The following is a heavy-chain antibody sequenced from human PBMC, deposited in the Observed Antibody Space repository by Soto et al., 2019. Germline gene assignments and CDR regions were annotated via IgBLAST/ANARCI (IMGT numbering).Heavy chain of an antibody. D-gene: IGHD6-13*01. Sequence: QVQLQQWGAGLLKPSETLSLTCAVYGGSFSGYYWSWIRQPPGKGLEWIGEINHSGSTNYNPSLKSRVTTSVDSSKNQFSLKLSSATAADTAVYYCARGLYSSSFDYWGQGTLVTVSS. V-gene: IGHV4-34*01. CDR1: GGSFSGYY. J-gene: IGHJ4*02. CDR3: ARGLYSSSFDY. CDR2: INHSGST.